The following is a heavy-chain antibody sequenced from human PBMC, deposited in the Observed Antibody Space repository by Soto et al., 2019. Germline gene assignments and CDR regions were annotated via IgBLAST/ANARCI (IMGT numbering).Heavy chain of an antibody. CDR2: IKQDGSEK. D-gene: IGHD3-3*01. Sequence: GGSLRLSCAASGFTFSSYWMSWVRQAPGKGLEWVANIKQDGSEKYYVDSVKGRFTISRDNAKNSLYLQMNSLRAEDTAVYYCARAENYDFWSGYFYYFDYWGQGTLVTVSS. J-gene: IGHJ4*02. CDR1: GFTFSSYW. V-gene: IGHV3-7*01. CDR3: ARAENYDFWSGYFYYFDY.